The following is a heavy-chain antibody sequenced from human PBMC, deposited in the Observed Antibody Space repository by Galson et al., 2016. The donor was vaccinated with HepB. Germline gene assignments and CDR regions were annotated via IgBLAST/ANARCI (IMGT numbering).Heavy chain of an antibody. Sequence: TLSLTCTVSGDSISSGTYYWSWIRQPAGKGLEWIGRIYARAGTTYNPSLKSRVNISIDTSKTEFSLKLYSVPAADTAPYYCARESGYDFWSGYWGLDHWGQGTLVTVSS. CDR2: IYARAGT. J-gene: IGHJ4*02. D-gene: IGHD3-3*01. CDR3: ARESGYDFWSGYWGLDH. V-gene: IGHV4-61*02. CDR1: GDSISSGTYY.